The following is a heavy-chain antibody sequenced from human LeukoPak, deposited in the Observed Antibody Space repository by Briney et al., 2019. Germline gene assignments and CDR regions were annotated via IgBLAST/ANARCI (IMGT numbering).Heavy chain of an antibody. CDR3: ARKDYVWGSYRSSFDY. V-gene: IGHV1-8*01. D-gene: IGHD3-16*02. J-gene: IGHJ4*02. Sequence: ASVKVSCKASGYTFTSYDINWVRQATGQGLEWMGWMNPNSGNTGYAQKFQGRVTMTRNTSISTAYMELSSLRSEDTAVYYCARKDYVWGSYRSSFDYWGQGTLVTVSS. CDR1: GYTFTSYD. CDR2: MNPNSGNT.